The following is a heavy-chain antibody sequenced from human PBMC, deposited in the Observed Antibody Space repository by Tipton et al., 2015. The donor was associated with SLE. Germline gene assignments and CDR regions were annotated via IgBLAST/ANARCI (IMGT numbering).Heavy chain of an antibody. J-gene: IGHJ4*02. CDR3: ARIFRYDVWSNSREFGYFDD. CDR2: FSYSGRT. V-gene: IGHV4-39*01. D-gene: IGHD3/OR15-3a*01. Sequence: TLSLTCTVSGASNGIINYSWGWGWVRQSPGKGLEWIGTFSYSGRTYYNPSLNSRATISLDASKNQFSLMLTSMAAADTALYYCARIFRYDVWSNSREFGYFDDWGQGTLVSVSS. CDR1: GASNGIINYS.